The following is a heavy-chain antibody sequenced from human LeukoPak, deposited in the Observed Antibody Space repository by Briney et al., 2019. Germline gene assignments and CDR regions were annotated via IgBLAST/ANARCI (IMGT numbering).Heavy chain of an antibody. J-gene: IGHJ6*02. CDR2: MYYSGST. D-gene: IGHD3-9*01. V-gene: IGHV4-39*01. CDR3: ARQSDFDWHHPFPYYYYGMDV. CDR1: GGSISSSSYY. Sequence: SEPLSLTCPVSGGSISSSSYYWGWIRQPPGKGLEWIGSMYYSGSTYYNPSLKSRVTISVDTSKNQFSLKLSSVTAADTAVYYCARQSDFDWHHPFPYYYYGMDVWGQGTTVTVSS.